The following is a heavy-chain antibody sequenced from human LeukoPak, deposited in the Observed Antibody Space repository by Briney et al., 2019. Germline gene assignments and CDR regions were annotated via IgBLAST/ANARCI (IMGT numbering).Heavy chain of an antibody. CDR2: IYYSGST. D-gene: IGHD7-27*01. CDR3: ARESSWGNFDY. CDR1: GVSVSSYY. J-gene: IGHJ4*02. V-gene: IGHV4-59*02. Sequence: SETLSLTCAVSGVSVSSYYWSWIRQPPGKGLEWIGYIYYSGSTNYNPSLKTRGTISVDTSKNQFSLKLSYVTAADTAVYFCARESSWGNFDYWGQGNLVTVSS.